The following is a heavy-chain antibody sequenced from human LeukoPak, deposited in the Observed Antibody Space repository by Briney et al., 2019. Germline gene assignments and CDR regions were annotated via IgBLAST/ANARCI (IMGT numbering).Heavy chain of an antibody. J-gene: IGHJ4*02. CDR3: ASQGSDSGWFYF. D-gene: IGHD6-19*01. CDR1: GGPLTSYY. Sequence: PSETLSLTCAVSGGPLTSYYWSWIRQPPGKGLEWIGFIYYRGSTNYNPSLESRVTISVDTSKNRFSLKLTSVTAADTAIYYCASQGSDSGWFYFWGQGTLVTVSS. CDR2: IYYRGST. V-gene: IGHV4-59*08.